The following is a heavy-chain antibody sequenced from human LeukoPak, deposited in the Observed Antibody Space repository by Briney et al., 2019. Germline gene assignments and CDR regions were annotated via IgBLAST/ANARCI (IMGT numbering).Heavy chain of an antibody. CDR1: GGSISSSSYY. J-gene: IGHJ6*03. D-gene: IGHD3-10*01. V-gene: IGHV4-39*01. Sequence: SETLSLTCTVSGGSISSSSYYWGWIRQPPGKGLEWIGSIYYSGSTYYNPSLKSRVTISVDTSKNQFSLKLSSVTAADTAVYYCARHVIRQKKYYYGSGSYKGVRYYMDVWGKGTTVTISS. CDR3: ARHVIRQKKYYYGSGSYKGVRYYMDV. CDR2: IYYSGST.